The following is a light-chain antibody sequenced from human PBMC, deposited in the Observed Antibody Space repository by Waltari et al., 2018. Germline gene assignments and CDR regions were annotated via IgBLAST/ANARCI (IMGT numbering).Light chain of an antibody. Sequence: EIVLTQSPATLSLSPGERATPSCRASQSVSSYLAWYQQKPGQAPRLLIYDAPNRATGIPARFSGSGSGTDFTLTISSLEPEDFAVYYCQQYGSSPVTFGGGTKVEIK. CDR3: QQYGSSPVT. J-gene: IGKJ4*01. V-gene: IGKV3-11*01. CDR2: DAP. CDR1: QSVSSY.